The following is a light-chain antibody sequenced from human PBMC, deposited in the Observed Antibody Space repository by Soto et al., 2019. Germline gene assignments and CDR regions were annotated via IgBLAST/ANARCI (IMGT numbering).Light chain of an antibody. V-gene: IGKV3-15*01. J-gene: IGKJ1*01. Sequence: EVLMSQSAATMTVSPGDRVTFSCRASRTVHSTVAWYQHKPGKAPRLLIYGASFRATGMPARFSGSGFGTEFTLTISSLQSEDFAVYYCQQYNNWPRSFGQGTKV. CDR1: RTVHST. CDR3: QQYNNWPRS. CDR2: GAS.